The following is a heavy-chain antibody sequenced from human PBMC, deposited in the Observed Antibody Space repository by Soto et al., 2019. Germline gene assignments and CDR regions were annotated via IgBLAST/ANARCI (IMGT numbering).Heavy chain of an antibody. CDR1: GFTFSSYW. Sequence: EVQLVESGGGSVQPGGSLRLSCAASGFTFSSYWMSWVRQAPGKGLEWVANIKQDGSEKYYVDSVEGRFTISRDNAKNSLYLQMNSLRAEDTAVYYCARGGVFELEWLLLYWGQGTLVTVSS. J-gene: IGHJ4*02. D-gene: IGHD3-3*01. CDR2: IKQDGSEK. CDR3: ARGGVFELEWLLLY. V-gene: IGHV3-7*01.